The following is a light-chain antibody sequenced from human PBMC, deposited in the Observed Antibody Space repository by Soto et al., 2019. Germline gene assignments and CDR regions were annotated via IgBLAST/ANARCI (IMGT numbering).Light chain of an antibody. J-gene: IGKJ5*01. CDR2: HAS. V-gene: IGKV1-5*02. CDR1: QSISGW. CDR3: QQRSKRTIR. Sequence: DVPISYAACPLSAYVEDRVTIICRASQSISGWLAWYQQKPGKAPKLLIYHASSLEGGVPSRFSGSGSGTEFTLTISSLEPEDFTVYCCQQRSKRTIRFGQRARLAIK.